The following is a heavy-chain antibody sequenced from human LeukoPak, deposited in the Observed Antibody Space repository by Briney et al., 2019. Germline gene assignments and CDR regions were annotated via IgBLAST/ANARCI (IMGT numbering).Heavy chain of an antibody. D-gene: IGHD3-10*01. Sequence: PSETLSLTCTVSGGSISSGVYYWSWIRQHPGKGLEWIGYIYYSGSTYYNPSLKSRVTISVDTSKNQFSLKLSSVTAADTAVYYCARDIRGAADYWGQGTLVTVSS. V-gene: IGHV4-31*03. CDR1: GGSISSGVYY. CDR3: ARDIRGAADY. J-gene: IGHJ4*02. CDR2: IYYSGST.